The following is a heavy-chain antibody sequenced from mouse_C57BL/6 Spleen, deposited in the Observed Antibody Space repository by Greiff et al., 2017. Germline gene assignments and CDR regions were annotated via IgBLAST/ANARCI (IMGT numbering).Heavy chain of an antibody. J-gene: IGHJ4*01. D-gene: IGHD2-3*01. CDR2: FHPYNDDT. CDR3: ARREGYYSYAMDY. V-gene: IGHV1-47*01. Sequence: VKLQESGAELVKPGASVKMSCKASGYTFTTYPIEWMKQNHGKSLEWIGNFHPYNDDTKYNEKFKGKATLTVEKSSSTVYLELSRLTSDDSAVYYCARREGYYSYAMDYWGQGTSVTVSS. CDR1: GYTFTTYP.